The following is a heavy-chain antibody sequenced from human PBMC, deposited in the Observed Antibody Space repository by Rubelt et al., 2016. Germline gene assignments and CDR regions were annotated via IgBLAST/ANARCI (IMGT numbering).Heavy chain of an antibody. CDR2: INSDGSST. Sequence: VSRINSDGSSTSYADSVKGRFTISRDNAKNTLYLQMNSLRAEDTAVYYCARVSYDSSGYYPFDYWGQGTLVTVSS. V-gene: IGHV3-74*01. CDR3: ARVSYDSSGYYPFDY. D-gene: IGHD3-22*01. J-gene: IGHJ4*02.